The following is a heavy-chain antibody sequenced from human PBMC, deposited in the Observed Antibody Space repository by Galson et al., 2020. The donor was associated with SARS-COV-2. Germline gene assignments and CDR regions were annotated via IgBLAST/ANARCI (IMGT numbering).Heavy chain of an antibody. CDR3: AKDNSVYSSGWYYFDY. CDR2: ISGSGGST. V-gene: IGHV3-23*01. Sequence: GGSLRLSCAASGFTFSSYAMSWVRQAPGKGLEWVSAISGSGGSTYYADSVKGRFTISRDNSKNTLYLQMNSLRAEDTAVYYCAKDNSVYSSGWYYFDYWGQGNLVTVSS. J-gene: IGHJ4*02. CDR1: GFTFSSYA. D-gene: IGHD6-19*01.